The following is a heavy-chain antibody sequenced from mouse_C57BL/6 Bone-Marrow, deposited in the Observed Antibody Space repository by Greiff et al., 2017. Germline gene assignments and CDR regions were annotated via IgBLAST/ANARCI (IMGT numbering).Heavy chain of an antibody. Sequence: EVKLVESGPGLAKPSQTLSLTCSVTGYSITSDYWNWIRKFPGNKLEYMGYISYSGSTYYNPSLKSRLSITRDTSKTQYYLQLNSVTNEDTDKYYGARAYYSNYYYAMDYWGQGTSVTVSS. J-gene: IGHJ4*01. CDR1: GYSITSDY. CDR3: ARAYYSNYYYAMDY. CDR2: ISYSGST. V-gene: IGHV3-8*01. D-gene: IGHD2-5*01.